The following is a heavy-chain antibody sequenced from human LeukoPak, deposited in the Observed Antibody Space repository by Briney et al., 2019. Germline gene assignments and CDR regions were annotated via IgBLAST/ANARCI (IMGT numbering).Heavy chain of an antibody. Sequence: TGGSLRLSCAASGFTFSSYGMHWDRQAPGKGLEWVAVIWYDGSNKYYADSVKGRFTISRDNSKNTLYLQMNSLRAEDTAVYYCARGRYGSGSYWPYYFDYWGQGTLVTVSS. D-gene: IGHD3-10*01. J-gene: IGHJ4*02. CDR2: IWYDGSNK. CDR3: ARGRYGSGSYWPYYFDY. V-gene: IGHV3-33*01. CDR1: GFTFSSYG.